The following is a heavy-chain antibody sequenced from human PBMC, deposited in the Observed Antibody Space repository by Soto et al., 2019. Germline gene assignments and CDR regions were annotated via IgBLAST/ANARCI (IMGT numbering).Heavy chain of an antibody. CDR2: IWYDGSNK. CDR1: GFTFSSYG. V-gene: IGHV3-33*01. Sequence: GGSLRLSCAASGFTFSSYGMHWVRQAPGKGLEWVAVIWYDGSNKYYADSVKGRFTISRDNSKNTLYLQVNSLRAEDTAVYYCARLGPNQPGRQDYYYYYMDVWGKGTTVTVSS. D-gene: IGHD2-2*01. CDR3: ARLGPNQPGRQDYYYYYMDV. J-gene: IGHJ6*03.